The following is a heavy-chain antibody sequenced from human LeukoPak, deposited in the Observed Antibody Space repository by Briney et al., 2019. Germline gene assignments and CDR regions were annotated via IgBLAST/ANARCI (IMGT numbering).Heavy chain of an antibody. D-gene: IGHD5-18*01. Sequence: SETLSLTCAVYGGSFSGYYWSWIRQPPGKGLEWIGEINHSGSTNYNPSLKSRVTISVDTSKNQSSLKLSSVTAADTAVYYCARGSGGIQPVILWGQGTLVTVSS. V-gene: IGHV4-34*01. CDR1: GGSFSGYY. CDR3: ARGSGGIQPVIL. J-gene: IGHJ4*02. CDR2: INHSGST.